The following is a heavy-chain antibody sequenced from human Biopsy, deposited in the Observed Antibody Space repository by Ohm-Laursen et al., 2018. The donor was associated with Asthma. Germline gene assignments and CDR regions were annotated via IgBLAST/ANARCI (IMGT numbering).Heavy chain of an antibody. CDR3: AKDTEGRYDFWSGLSYNYYGMDV. D-gene: IGHD3-3*01. J-gene: IGHJ6*02. V-gene: IGHV3-30*18. CDR1: GFTFSSYG. CDR2: ISYDGSNK. Sequence: SLRLSCAASGFTFSSYGMYWVRQAPGKGLEWVAVISYDGSNKYYADSVKGRFTISRDNSKNTLYLQMNSLRAEDTAVYYCAKDTEGRYDFWSGLSYNYYGMDVWGQGTTVTASS.